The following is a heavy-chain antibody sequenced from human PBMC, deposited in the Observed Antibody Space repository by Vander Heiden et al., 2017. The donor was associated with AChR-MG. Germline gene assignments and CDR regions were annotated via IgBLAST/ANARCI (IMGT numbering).Heavy chain of an antibody. J-gene: IGHJ3*02. CDR2: ISGSGGST. Sequence: EVQLLESGGGLVQPGGSLRLSCAASGFTFSSYAMSWVRQAPGKGLEWVSAISGSGGSTYYADSVKGRFTISRDNSKNTLYLQMNSLRAEDTAVYYCAKSFEGAIVGTDAFDIWGQGTMVTVSS. CDR3: AKSFEGAIVGTDAFDI. D-gene: IGHD1-26*01. CDR1: GFTFSSYA. V-gene: IGHV3-23*01.